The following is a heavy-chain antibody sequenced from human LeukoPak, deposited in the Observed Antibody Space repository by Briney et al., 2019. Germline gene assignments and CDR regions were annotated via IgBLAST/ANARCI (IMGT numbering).Heavy chain of an antibody. V-gene: IGHV4-4*07. Sequence: PSETLSLTCTVSGGSISSYYWSWIRQPAGKVLEWIGRIYTSGSTNYNPSLKSRVTMSVDTSKNQFSLKLSSVTAADTAVYYCARAEYYYYGSGSYNWFVPWGQGTLVTVSS. CDR3: ARAEYYYYGSGSYNWFVP. D-gene: IGHD3-10*01. CDR2: IYTSGST. CDR1: GGSISSYY. J-gene: IGHJ5*02.